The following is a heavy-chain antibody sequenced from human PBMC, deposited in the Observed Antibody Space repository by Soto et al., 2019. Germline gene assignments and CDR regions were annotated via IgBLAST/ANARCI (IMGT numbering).Heavy chain of an antibody. CDR2: IYPGDSDT. Sequence: PGESLKISCKGSGYSFTSYWIGWVRQMPGKGLEWMGIIYPGDSDTRYSPSFQGQVTISADKSISTAYLQWSSLKASDTAMYYCARKYYYGSSDYYWWKFDNWGPGTLATVSS. J-gene: IGHJ4*02. D-gene: IGHD3-22*01. V-gene: IGHV5-51*01. CDR3: ARKYYYGSSDYYWWKFDN. CDR1: GYSFTSYW.